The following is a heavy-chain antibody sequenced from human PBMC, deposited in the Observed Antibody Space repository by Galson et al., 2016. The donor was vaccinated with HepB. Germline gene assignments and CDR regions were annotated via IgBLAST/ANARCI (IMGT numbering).Heavy chain of an antibody. Sequence: SLRLSCAASGFTFSSHSMNWVRQAPGKGLEWVSYISSSSRTIYYADSVEGRFTISRDNAKNSLYLQMNSLRDEDTAKYYCARESGFDWFVDYWGQGTLVTVSS. J-gene: IGHJ4*02. CDR2: ISSSSRTI. V-gene: IGHV3-48*02. D-gene: IGHD3-9*01. CDR1: GFTFSSHS. CDR3: ARESGFDWFVDY.